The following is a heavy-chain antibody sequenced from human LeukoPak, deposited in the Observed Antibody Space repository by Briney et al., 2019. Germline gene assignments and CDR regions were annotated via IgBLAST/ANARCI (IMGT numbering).Heavy chain of an antibody. D-gene: IGHD2-2*01. J-gene: IGHJ4*02. CDR2: ISSSSYI. CDR3: ARGYCSSTSCYGGD. V-gene: IGHV3-21*01. Sequence: KPGGSLRPSCAASGFTFSSYSMNWVRQAPGKGLEWVSSISSSSYIYYADSVKGRFTISRDNAKNSLYLQMNSLRAEDTAVYYCARGYCSSTSCYGGDWGQGTLVTVSS. CDR1: GFTFSSYS.